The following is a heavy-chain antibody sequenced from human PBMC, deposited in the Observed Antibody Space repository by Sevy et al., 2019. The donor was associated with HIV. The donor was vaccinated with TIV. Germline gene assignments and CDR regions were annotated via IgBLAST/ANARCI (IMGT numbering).Heavy chain of an antibody. J-gene: IGHJ3*02. V-gene: IGHV3-23*01. CDR3: AGGRYDSSGSFDAFDI. CDR2: IFGDGDIT. Sequence: GESLKISCAASGFTFSSYAMNWVRQAPGKGLEWVSSIFGDGDITYYADSVKGRFTISRDKSKNTLYLQMHSLRAEDTAVYYCAGGRYDSSGSFDAFDIWGQGTMVTVSS. CDR1: GFTFSSYA. D-gene: IGHD3-22*01.